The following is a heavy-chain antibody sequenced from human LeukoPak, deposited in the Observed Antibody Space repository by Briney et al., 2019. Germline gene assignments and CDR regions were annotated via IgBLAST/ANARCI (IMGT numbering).Heavy chain of an antibody. CDR2: IRYDGSNK. J-gene: IGHJ4*02. Sequence: GGSLRLSCAASGFTFSSYGMHWVRQAPGKGLEWVAFIRYDGSNKYYADSVKGRFTISRDNSKNTLYLQMNSVRAEETAVYYCAKAVVGYCSGGSCETSGGWGQGTLVTASS. D-gene: IGHD2-15*01. CDR1: GFTFSSYG. CDR3: AKAVVGYCSGGSCETSGG. V-gene: IGHV3-30*02.